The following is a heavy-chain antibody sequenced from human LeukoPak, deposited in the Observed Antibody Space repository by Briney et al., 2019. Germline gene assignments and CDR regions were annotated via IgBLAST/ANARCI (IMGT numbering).Heavy chain of an antibody. CDR1: GYTFTGIY. CDR3: ARAHLIAAPGYNWFDP. D-gene: IGHD6-13*01. CDR2: INPNSGGT. V-gene: IGHV1-2*02. Sequence: ASVKVSCKASGYTFTGIYMHWVRQAPGQGLEWMGWINPNSGGTNYAQKFQGRVTMTRDTSINTAYMELSSLRSDDTAVFYCARAHLIAAPGYNWFDPWGQGTLVTVSS. J-gene: IGHJ5*02.